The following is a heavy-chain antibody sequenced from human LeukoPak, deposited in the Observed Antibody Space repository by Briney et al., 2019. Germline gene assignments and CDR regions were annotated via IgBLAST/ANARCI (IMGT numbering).Heavy chain of an antibody. J-gene: IGHJ4*02. CDR3: ARDENTAMVPNVYFDY. CDR1: GFTFSSYG. Sequence: PGRSLRLSCAASGFTFSSYGMHWVRQAPGKGLEWVAVISYDGSNKYYADSVKGRFTISRDNSKNTLYLQMNSLRAEDTAVYYCARDENTAMVPNVYFDYWGQGTLVTVSS. V-gene: IGHV3-30*03. CDR2: ISYDGSNK. D-gene: IGHD5-18*01.